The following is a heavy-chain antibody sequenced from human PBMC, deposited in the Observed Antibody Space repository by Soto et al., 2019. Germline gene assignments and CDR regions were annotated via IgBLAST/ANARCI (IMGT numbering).Heavy chain of an antibody. D-gene: IGHD3-10*01. V-gene: IGHV3-21*01. CDR1: GFTFSSSS. Sequence: EVQLVESGGGLVKPGGSLRLSCAASGFTFSSSSMNWVRQAPGRGLEWVSSISGTSDYIDYAESVKGRFTITRDNAKNSLSLQMNSLRVEDTAVYYCARDPSYSGSGSYYYFDQWGQGTLVSVSS. J-gene: IGHJ4*02. CDR2: ISGTSDYI. CDR3: ARDPSYSGSGSYYYFDQ.